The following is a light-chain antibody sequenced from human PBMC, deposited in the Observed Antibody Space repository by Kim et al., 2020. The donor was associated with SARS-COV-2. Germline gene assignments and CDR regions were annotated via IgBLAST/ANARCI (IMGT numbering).Light chain of an antibody. CDR2: GKN. V-gene: IGLV3-19*01. CDR3: KSRDSSGNVV. J-gene: IGLJ2*01. Sequence: SSELTQDPAVSVASGQTVRITCQGDSLRIYYASWYQQKPGQAPVLVIYGKNNRPSGIPDRFSGSSSGNTASLTITGAQADDESDYYCKSRDSSGNVVFGGGTKLTVL. CDR1: SLRIYY.